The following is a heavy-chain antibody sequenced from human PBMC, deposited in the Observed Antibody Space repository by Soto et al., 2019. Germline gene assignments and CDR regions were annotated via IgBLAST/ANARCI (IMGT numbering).Heavy chain of an antibody. CDR3: ARDADSSGPEYFQH. Sequence: QVQLVESGGGVVQPGRSLRLSCAASGFTFSSYAMHWVRQAPGKGLEWVAVISYDGSNKYYADSVKGRFTISRDNSKNTLYLQMNSLRAEDTAVYFCARDADSSGPEYFQHWGQGTLVTVSS. V-gene: IGHV3-30-3*01. CDR1: GFTFSSYA. CDR2: ISYDGSNK. D-gene: IGHD6-19*01. J-gene: IGHJ1*01.